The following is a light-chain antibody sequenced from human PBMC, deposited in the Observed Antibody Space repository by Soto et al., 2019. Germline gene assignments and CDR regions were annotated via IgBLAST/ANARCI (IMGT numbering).Light chain of an antibody. J-gene: IGKJ2*01. V-gene: IGKV1-5*03. CDR1: KSIDRW. CDR2: RAS. Sequence: DIQMTQSPSTLSASVGDRVTITWRASKSIDRWLAWYQQKPGKAPKRLISRASSLESGVPSRFSGSGSGTEFTLTISSMQPDDFTTYYCQQYKTNTSTFAQGTKLEIK. CDR3: QQYKTNTST.